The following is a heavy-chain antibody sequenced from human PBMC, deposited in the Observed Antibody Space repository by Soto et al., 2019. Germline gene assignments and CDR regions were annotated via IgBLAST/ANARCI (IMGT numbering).Heavy chain of an antibody. CDR1: GGSFIGYY. Sequence: SETLSLTCAVYGGSFIGYYWSWIRQPPWKGLEWIGEINHSGSTNYNPSLKSRVTISVDTSKNQFSLKLSSVTAADTAVYYCARSRRNSKLVAAPVDYWGQGTLVTVSS. D-gene: IGHD5-12*01. V-gene: IGHV4-34*01. CDR2: INHSGST. J-gene: IGHJ4*02. CDR3: ARSRRNSKLVAAPVDY.